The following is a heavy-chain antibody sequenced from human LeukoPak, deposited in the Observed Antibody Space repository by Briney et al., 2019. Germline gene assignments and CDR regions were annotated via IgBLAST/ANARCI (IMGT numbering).Heavy chain of an antibody. J-gene: IGHJ4*02. D-gene: IGHD3-22*01. CDR1: GYSISSGYY. CDR2: IYHSGST. CDR3: ARTSYYYDSSGYALFDY. Sequence: SETLSLTCAVPGYSISSGYYWGWIRQPPGKGLEWIGSIYHSGSTYYNPSLKSRVTISVDTSKNQFSLKLSSVTAADTAVYYCARTSYYYDSSGYALFDYWGQGTLVTVSS. V-gene: IGHV4-38-2*01.